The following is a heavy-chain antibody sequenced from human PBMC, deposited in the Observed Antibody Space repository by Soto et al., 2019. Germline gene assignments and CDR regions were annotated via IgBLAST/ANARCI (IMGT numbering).Heavy chain of an antibody. Sequence: ASVKVSCKASGYTFTSYDINWVRQATGQGLEWMGWMNPNSGNTGYAQKFQGRVTMTRNTSISTAYMELSSLRSEDTAVYYCARGPSTIQNYYYYMDVWGKGTTVTVSS. CDR2: MNPNSGNT. J-gene: IGHJ6*03. V-gene: IGHV1-8*01. D-gene: IGHD5-12*01. CDR1: GYTFTSYD. CDR3: ARGPSTIQNYYYYMDV.